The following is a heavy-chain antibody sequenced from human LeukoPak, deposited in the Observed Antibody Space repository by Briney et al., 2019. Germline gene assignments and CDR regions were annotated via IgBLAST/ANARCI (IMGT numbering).Heavy chain of an antibody. CDR2: IDPNTGDT. CDR3: ARLGLHGSGTYYFFDY. CDR1: GQSLTGYF. D-gene: IGHD3-10*01. J-gene: IGHJ4*02. V-gene: IGHV1-2*06. Sequence: ASVKVSCKASGQSLTGYFIHWVRQAPGQGLEWVGRIDPNTGDTIFAQNFQGRVTVTSATSISTAYMELSRLTSDDTAVYFCARLGLHGSGTYYFFDYWGQGTLVTVSS.